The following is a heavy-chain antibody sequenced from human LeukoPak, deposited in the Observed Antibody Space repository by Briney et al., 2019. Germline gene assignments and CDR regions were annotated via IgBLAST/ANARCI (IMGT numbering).Heavy chain of an antibody. CDR3: GQSGSGSYVDY. CDR1: GFTFSSYW. D-gene: IGHD3-10*01. CDR2: TKQDGSEK. V-gene: IGHV3-7*01. Sequence: GGSLRLSCAASGFTFSSYWMSWVRQAPGKGLEWVAHTKQDGSEKYYVDSVKGRFTISRDNAKNSLYLQMNSLRAEDTAVYYCGQSGSGSYVDYWGQGTLVTVSS. J-gene: IGHJ4*02.